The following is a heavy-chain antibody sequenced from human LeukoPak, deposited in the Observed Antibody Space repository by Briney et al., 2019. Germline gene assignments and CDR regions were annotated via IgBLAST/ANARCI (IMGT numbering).Heavy chain of an antibody. D-gene: IGHD3-3*01. CDR2: ISGGDIST. CDR3: AKDDSGYYKGVDY. CDR1: GFTFSSYA. V-gene: IGHV3-23*01. Sequence: GGSLRLSCAASGFTFSSYAMNWVRQAPGKGLDWVSAISGGDISTYYADSVKGRFTISRDNSKNMLYLQMNSLRAEDTAVYYCAKDDSGYYKGVDYWGQGTQVTVSS. J-gene: IGHJ4*02.